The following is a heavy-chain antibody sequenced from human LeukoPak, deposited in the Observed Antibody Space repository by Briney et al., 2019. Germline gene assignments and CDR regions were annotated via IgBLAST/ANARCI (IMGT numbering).Heavy chain of an antibody. CDR2: NSASGTT. Sequence: PSETLSLTCSVSGGSISTYLWSWIRQPDGKGLXXIGHNSASGTTNYNASLKSRVTMSADTSKNQFSLRLNSVTAADTAVYYCAREGYNLGTDFWGQGTLVTVSS. D-gene: IGHD5-18*01. V-gene: IGHV4-4*07. CDR3: AREGYNLGTDF. CDR1: GGSISTYL. J-gene: IGHJ4*02.